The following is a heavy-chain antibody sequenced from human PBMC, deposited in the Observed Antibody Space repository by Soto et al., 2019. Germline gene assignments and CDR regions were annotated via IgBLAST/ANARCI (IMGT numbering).Heavy chain of an antibody. CDR2: IYYSGST. D-gene: IGHD3-3*01. CDR1: GGSISSGDYY. J-gene: IGHJ5*02. CDR3: ARSDRITIFGVVIPSGFDP. V-gene: IGHV4-30-4*01. Sequence: SETLSLTCTVSGGSISSGDYYWSWIRQPPGKGLEWIGYIYYSGSTYYNPSLKSRVTISVDTSKNQFSLKLSSVTAADTAVYYCARSDRITIFGVVIPSGFDPWGQGTLVTVSS.